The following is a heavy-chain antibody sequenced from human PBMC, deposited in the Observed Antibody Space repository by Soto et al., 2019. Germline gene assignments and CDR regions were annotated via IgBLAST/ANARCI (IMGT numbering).Heavy chain of an antibody. CDR3: ARDRDIVVHQAAFAI. CDR1: GGTFSSYT. CDR2: IIPILGIA. Sequence: SVKVSCKASGGTFSSYTISWVRQAPGQGLEWMGRIIPILGIANYAQKFQGRVTITADKSTSTAYMELSSLRSEDTAVYYCARDRDIVVHQAAFAIWGQGTMVTVS. J-gene: IGHJ3*02. V-gene: IGHV1-69*04. D-gene: IGHD2-15*01.